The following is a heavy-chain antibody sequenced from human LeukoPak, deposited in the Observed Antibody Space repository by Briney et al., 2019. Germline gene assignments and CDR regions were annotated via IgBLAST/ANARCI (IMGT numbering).Heavy chain of an antibody. CDR2: ISYDGSNK. J-gene: IGHJ4*02. CDR1: GFTFSSYG. Sequence: GGSLRLSCAASGFTFSSYGMHWVRQAPGKGLEWVAVISYDGSNKYYADSVKGRFTISRDNSKNTLYLQMNSLRAEDTAVYYCARESAAIGGLDYWGQGTLVTVSS. CDR3: ARESAAIGGLDY. V-gene: IGHV3-30*03. D-gene: IGHD2-2*02.